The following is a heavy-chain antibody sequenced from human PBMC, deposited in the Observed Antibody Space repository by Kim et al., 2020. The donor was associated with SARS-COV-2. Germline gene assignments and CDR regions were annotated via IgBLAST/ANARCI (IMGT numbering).Heavy chain of an antibody. D-gene: IGHD3-9*01. CDR2: TRNKANSYTT. CDR3: ARSEPLYYDILTGLGGAFDI. CDR1: GFTFSDHY. Sequence: GGSLRLSCAASGFTFSDHYMDWVRQAPGKGLEWVGRTRNKANSYTTEYAASVKGRFTIARDDSKNSLYLQMNSLKTEDTAVYYCARSEPLYYDILTGLGGAFDIWGQGTMVTVSS. V-gene: IGHV3-72*01. J-gene: IGHJ3*02.